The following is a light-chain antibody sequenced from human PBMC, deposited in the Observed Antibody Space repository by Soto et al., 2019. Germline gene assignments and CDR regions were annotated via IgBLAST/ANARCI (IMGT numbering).Light chain of an antibody. J-gene: IGKJ2*01. Sequence: EVVLTQSPGTLSLSPGGRATLSCRASQSVTNNYFAWYKQKPGQAPRLLIYGAYRRATGIQDRFSGSGSGTDFTLTISRLEPEDFAVYHCQQYGSLPYTFGQGTKVDIK. CDR2: GAY. V-gene: IGKV3-20*01. CDR3: QQYGSLPYT. CDR1: QSVTNNY.